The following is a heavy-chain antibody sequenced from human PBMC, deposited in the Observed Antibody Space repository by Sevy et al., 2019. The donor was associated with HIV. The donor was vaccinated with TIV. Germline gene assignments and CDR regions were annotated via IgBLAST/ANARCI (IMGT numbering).Heavy chain of an antibody. CDR3: ARDTGDSGSYYDAFDI. CDR1: GFTFSSYA. V-gene: IGHV3-64*01. D-gene: IGHD1-26*01. Sequence: GGSLRLSCAASGFTFSSYAMHWVRQAPGKGLEYVSAISSNGGSTYYANSVKGRFTISRDNSKNTLYLQMCSLRAEDMAVYYCARDTGDSGSYYDAFDIWGQGTMVTVSS. CDR2: ISSNGGST. J-gene: IGHJ3*02.